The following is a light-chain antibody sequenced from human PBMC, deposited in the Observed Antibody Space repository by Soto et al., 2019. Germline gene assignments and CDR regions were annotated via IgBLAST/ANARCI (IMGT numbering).Light chain of an antibody. CDR2: MGS. J-gene: IGKJ1*01. CDR1: QSLVHSNGYNY. CDR3: MQTLQTRT. V-gene: IGKV2-28*01. Sequence: DIVVTQSPLFLPVTPGEPASISCRSSQSLVHSNGYNYLDWYLQKPGQSPQVLIYMGSNRASGVPDRFSGSGSGTDFTLKISRVEAEDVGVYYCMQTLQTRTFGQGTKVEIK.